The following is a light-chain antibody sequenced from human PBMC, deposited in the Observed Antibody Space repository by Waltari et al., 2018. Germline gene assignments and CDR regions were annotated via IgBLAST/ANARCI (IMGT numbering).Light chain of an antibody. V-gene: IGKV3-20*01. CDR2: GTF. Sequence: EIVLTQSPGTLSLYPGEGATLSCRTSQTIRTTYLAWYQQKPGQAPTLLIYGTFTRATGIPDRFTGSGSGTHFSLTISSLEPEDFATYYCQQYDISPLTFGGGTKVEIK. CDR1: QTIRTTY. J-gene: IGKJ4*01. CDR3: QQYDISPLT.